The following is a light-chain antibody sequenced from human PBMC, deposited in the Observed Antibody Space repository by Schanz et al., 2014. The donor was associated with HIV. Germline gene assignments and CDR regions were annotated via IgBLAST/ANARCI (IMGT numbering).Light chain of an antibody. J-gene: IGKJ1*01. CDR1: QGISTY. CDR2: AAS. Sequence: AIRMTQSPSSFSASTGDRVTITCRASQGISTYLAWYQQKPGTAPKLLIYAASTLQTGVPSRFSGSGSGTDFTLTISSLQPDDLATYCCQQYNTYPPTFGQGTKVEV. CDR3: QQYNTYPPT. V-gene: IGKV1-8*01.